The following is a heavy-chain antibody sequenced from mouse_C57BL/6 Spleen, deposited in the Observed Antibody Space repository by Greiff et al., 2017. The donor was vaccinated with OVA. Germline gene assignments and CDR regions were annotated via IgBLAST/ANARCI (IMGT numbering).Heavy chain of an antibody. CDR3: TTVYYDYSWFAY. Sequence: EVQLQQSGAELVRPGASVKLSCTASGFNIKDDYMHWVKQRPEQGLEWIGWIDPENGDTEYASKFQGKATITADTFSNTAYLQLSSLTSEDTAVYYCTTVYYDYSWFAYWGQVTLVTVAA. D-gene: IGHD2-4*01. CDR1: GFNIKDDY. V-gene: IGHV14-4*01. J-gene: IGHJ3*01. CDR2: IDPENGDT.